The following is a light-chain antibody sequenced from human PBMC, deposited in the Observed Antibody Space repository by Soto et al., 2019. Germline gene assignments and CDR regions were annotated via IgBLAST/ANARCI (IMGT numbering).Light chain of an antibody. CDR3: CSYAGSYV. CDR2: DVS. V-gene: IGLV2-11*01. Sequence: QSALTQPRSVSGSPGQSVTICCTGTSSDVGGYNYVSWYQQHPGKAPKLMIYDVSKRPSGVPDRFSGSKSGNTASLTISGLQAEDEADYYCCSYAGSYVFGTGTKVTVL. CDR1: SSDVGGYNY. J-gene: IGLJ1*01.